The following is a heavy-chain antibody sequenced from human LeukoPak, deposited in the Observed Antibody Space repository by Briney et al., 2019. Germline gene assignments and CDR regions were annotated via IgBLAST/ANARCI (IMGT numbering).Heavy chain of an antibody. J-gene: IGHJ3*02. CDR1: GFTFSNYA. CDR2: ISGSGGTT. D-gene: IGHD3-10*01. Sequence: PGGSLRLSCAASGFTFSNYAMSWVRQAPGKGLEWVSGISGSGGTTYYADSVKGRFTISRDNSKNTLYLQMNSLRAEDTAVYYCAKGREGITMVRPPGDDTWGQGTMVTVSS. CDR3: AKGREGITMVRPPGDDT. V-gene: IGHV3-23*01.